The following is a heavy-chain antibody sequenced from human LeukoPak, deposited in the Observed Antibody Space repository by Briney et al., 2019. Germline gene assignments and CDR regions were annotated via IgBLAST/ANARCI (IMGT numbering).Heavy chain of an antibody. J-gene: IGHJ4*02. V-gene: IGHV1-2*02. D-gene: IGHD3-22*01. CDR3: AIHYYDSSGYCSDY. CDR2: INPNSGGT. Sequence: ASVKVSCKASGYTFTGYYMHWVRLAPGQGLEWMGWINPNSGGTNYAQEFQGRVTMTRDTSISTAYMELSRLRSDDTAVYYCAIHYYDSSGYCSDYWGQGTLATVSS. CDR1: GYTFTGYY.